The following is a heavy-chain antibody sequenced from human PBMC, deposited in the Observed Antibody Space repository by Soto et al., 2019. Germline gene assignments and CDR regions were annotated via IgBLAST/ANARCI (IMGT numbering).Heavy chain of an antibody. V-gene: IGHV1-18*01. CDR1: GYPFNNYG. J-gene: IGHJ2*01. CDR2: IGPYNGNT. D-gene: IGHD2-15*01. CDR3: ARCYCSVGSCYTCWRFDI. Sequence: QVQLVQSGAEVKKPGASVKVSCKASGYPFNNYGISWVRQTPGQGLEWMGWIGPYNGNTEHAQNFQGRDTMPTDTSTNTAYRELRSLSSDDTALYYCARCYCSVGSCYTCWRFDIWARGPLVTVSS.